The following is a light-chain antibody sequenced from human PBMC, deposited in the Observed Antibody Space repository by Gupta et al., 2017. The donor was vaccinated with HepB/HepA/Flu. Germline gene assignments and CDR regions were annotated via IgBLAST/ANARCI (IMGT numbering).Light chain of an antibody. V-gene: IGKV3-15*01. J-gene: IGKJ1*01. Sequence: EVVVTQSPATLSVSPGERATLACRASQSVLSNLAWYQQKPGQAPRLLIYGISTRATGTPARFSGSGSGTEFTLTISSLESEDFAIYYCQQYSDWPRTFGQGTKVEIK. CDR1: QSVLSN. CDR3: QQYSDWPRT. CDR2: GIS.